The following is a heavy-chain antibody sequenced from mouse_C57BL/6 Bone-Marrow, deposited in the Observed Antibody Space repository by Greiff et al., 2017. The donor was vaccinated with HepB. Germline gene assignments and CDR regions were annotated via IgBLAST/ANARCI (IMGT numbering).Heavy chain of an antibody. V-gene: IGHV5-15*01. Sequence: EVQRVESGGGLVQPGGSLKLSCAASGFTFSDYGMAWVRQAPRKGPEWVAFISNLAYSIYYADTVTGRFTISRENAKNTLYLEMSSLRSEDTAMYYCARQGYGNYDWYFDFWGTGTTVTVSS. D-gene: IGHD2-10*02. CDR1: GFTFSDYG. CDR2: ISNLAYSI. CDR3: ARQGYGNYDWYFDF. J-gene: IGHJ1*03.